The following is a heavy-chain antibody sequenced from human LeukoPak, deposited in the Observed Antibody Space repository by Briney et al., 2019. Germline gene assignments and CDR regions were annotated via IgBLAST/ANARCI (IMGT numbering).Heavy chain of an antibody. CDR1: GYTFTGYY. CDR3: ASTLYRPTGFDY. J-gene: IGHJ4*02. Sequence: ASVEVSCKASGYTFTGYYMHWVRQAPGQGLEWMGWINPNSGGTNYAQKFQGRVTMTRDTSISTAYMELSRLRSDDTAVYFCASTLYRPTGFDYWGQGTLVTVSS. D-gene: IGHD2-2*02. V-gene: IGHV1-2*02. CDR2: INPNSGGT.